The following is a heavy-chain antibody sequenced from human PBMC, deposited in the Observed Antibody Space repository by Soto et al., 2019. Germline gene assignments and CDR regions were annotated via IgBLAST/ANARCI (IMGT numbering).Heavy chain of an antibody. D-gene: IGHD3-10*01. CDR2: LRDRAYNYAT. CDR3: TRLISAAQDY. V-gene: IGHV3-73*01. J-gene: IGHJ4*02. CDR1: GFVFKDSS. Sequence: EVLLVESGGGLVQPGGSLKLSCAASGFVFKDSSIHWVRQASGQGLEWVGRLRDRAYNYATAYAASAKVRFTISRDDSNNKAYLQMDRLKTEDTAIYFCTRLISAAQDYWGQGTLVTVSS.